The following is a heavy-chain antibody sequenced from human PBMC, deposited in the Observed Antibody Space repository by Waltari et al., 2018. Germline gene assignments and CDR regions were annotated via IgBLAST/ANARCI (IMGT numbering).Heavy chain of an antibody. D-gene: IGHD6-19*01. CDR3: ARGNTGWNY. J-gene: IGHJ4*02. Sequence: EVHLVESGGGLVQPGGGLRLSCEASSFTFNIYWMHWVRQAPGKGLVRVESISGDGISTQYADCVKGRFTVSRDNAKNTLYLQMNSLRAEDTAMYYGARGNTGWNYWGQGTLVTVSS. V-gene: IGHV3-74*01. CDR1: SFTFNIYW. CDR2: ISGDGIST.